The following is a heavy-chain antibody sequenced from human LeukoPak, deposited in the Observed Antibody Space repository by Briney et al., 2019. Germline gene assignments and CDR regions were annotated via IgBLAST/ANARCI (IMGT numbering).Heavy chain of an antibody. Sequence: GGSLRLSCAASGFTFSSYAMSWVRQAPGKGLEWVAVIWYDGSNKYYADSVKGRFTISRDNSKNTLYLQMNSLRAEDTAVYYCARELRVSRRGFDYWGQGTLVTVSS. CDR1: GFTFSSYA. CDR3: ARELRVSRRGFDY. D-gene: IGHD2-2*01. V-gene: IGHV3-33*08. CDR2: IWYDGSNK. J-gene: IGHJ4*02.